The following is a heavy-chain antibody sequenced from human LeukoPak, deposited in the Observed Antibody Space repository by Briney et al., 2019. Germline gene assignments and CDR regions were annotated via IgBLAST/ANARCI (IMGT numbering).Heavy chain of an antibody. D-gene: IGHD3-22*01. CDR2: ISGSGGST. Sequence: GGSLRLSCAASGFTFSSYAMSWVRQAPGKGLEWVSAISGSGGSTYYADSVKGRFTIPRDNSKNTLYLQMNSLRAEDTAVYYCAKSWYYYDSSGPDYWGQGTLVTVSS. CDR1: GFTFSSYA. J-gene: IGHJ4*02. V-gene: IGHV3-23*01. CDR3: AKSWYYYDSSGPDY.